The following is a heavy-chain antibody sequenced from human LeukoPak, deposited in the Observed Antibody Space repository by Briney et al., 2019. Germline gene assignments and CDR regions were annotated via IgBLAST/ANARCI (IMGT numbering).Heavy chain of an antibody. V-gene: IGHV4-59*08. CDR1: GGSVSSYY. CDR3: ASGESDAFDI. J-gene: IGHJ3*02. D-gene: IGHD3-10*01. CDR2: IYYSGRT. Sequence: SETLSLTCTVSGGSVSSYYWSWIRQPPGKGLEWIGYIYYSGRTNYNPSLKSRVTISVDTSKNQFSLKLTSVTAADTAVYYCASGESDAFDIWGQGTMVTVSS.